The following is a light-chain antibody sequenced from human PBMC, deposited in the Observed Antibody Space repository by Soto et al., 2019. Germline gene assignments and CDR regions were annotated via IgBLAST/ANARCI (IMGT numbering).Light chain of an antibody. CDR2: GNI. J-gene: IGLJ2*01. Sequence: QSALTQPPSVSGAPGQRVTISCTGSSSNIGAGYDVHWYQQVPGTAPKLLIYGNINRPSGVPDRFSGSKSGTSASLAITGLQADDETDYYCQSYDSRLTVVFGGGTKLTVL. CDR1: SSNIGAGYD. CDR3: QSYDSRLTVV. V-gene: IGLV1-40*01.